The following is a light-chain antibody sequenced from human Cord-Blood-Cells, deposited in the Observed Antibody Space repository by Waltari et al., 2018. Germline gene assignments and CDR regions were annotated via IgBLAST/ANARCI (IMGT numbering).Light chain of an antibody. V-gene: IGKV3-11*01. CDR3: QQRSNWLT. CDR2: DAS. J-gene: IGKJ4*01. Sequence: EIVLTQSPATLSLSPGERATLSCRARQSVSSYLAWYQQKPGQAPRLLIYDASNRATGLPARFSGSGSVTDFTLTISSLEPEDFAVYYCQQRSNWLTFGGGTKVEIQ. CDR1: QSVSSY.